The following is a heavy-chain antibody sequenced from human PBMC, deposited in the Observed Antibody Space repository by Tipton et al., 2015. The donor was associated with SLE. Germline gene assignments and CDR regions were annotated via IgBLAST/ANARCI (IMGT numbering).Heavy chain of an antibody. CDR2: IYYSGST. CDR1: GGSISSRYY. V-gene: IGHV4-61*01. Sequence: LRLSCAVSGGSISSRYYWSWIRQPPGKGLEWIGYIYYSGSTNYNPSLKSRVTISVDTSKNQFSLKLSSVTAADTAVYYCARDPGAFDIWGQGTMVTVSS. CDR3: ARDPGAFDI. J-gene: IGHJ3*02.